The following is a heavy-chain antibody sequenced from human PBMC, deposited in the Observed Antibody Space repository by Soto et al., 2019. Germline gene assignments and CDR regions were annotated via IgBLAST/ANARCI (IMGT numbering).Heavy chain of an antibody. CDR2: IWYDGSNK. J-gene: IGHJ6*02. V-gene: IGHV3-33*01. CDR1: GFTFSSYG. CDR3: VRGLLTTGYYYYGMDV. Sequence: PGGSLRLSCAASGFTFSSYGMHWVRQAPGKGLEWVAVIWYDGSNKYYADSVKGRFTISRDNSKNTLYLQMNSLRAEDTAVYYCVRGLLTTGYYYYGMDVWGQGTTVTVSS. D-gene: IGHD4-17*01.